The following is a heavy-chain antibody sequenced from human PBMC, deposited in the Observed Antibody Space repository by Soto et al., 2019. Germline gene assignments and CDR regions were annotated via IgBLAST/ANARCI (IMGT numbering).Heavy chain of an antibody. Sequence: EVQLVESGGGLVKPGGSLRLSCAASGFTFSNAWMSWVRQAPGKGLEWVGRIKSKTDGGTTDYAAPVKGRFTISRDDSKNTLYLQMNSLKTEDTAVYYCTTGLTYVLLLFGEPWGQGTLVTVSS. CDR1: GFTFSNAW. J-gene: IGHJ5*02. CDR3: TTGLTYVLLLFGEP. V-gene: IGHV3-15*01. CDR2: IKSKTDGGTT. D-gene: IGHD3-10*01.